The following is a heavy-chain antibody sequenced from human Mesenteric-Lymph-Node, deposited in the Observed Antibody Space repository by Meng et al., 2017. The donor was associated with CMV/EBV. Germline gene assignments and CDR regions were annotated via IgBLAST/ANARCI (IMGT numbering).Heavy chain of an antibody. CDR1: GGSISSYY. V-gene: IGHV4-59*12. J-gene: IGHJ4*02. CDR2: IYYSGST. D-gene: IGHD3/OR15-3a*01. Sequence: SETLSLTCTVSGGSISSYYWSWIRQPPGKGLEWIGYIYYSGSTNYNPSLKSRVTISVDTSKNQFSLKLSSVTAADTAVYYCARADSGMILDCWGQGALVTVSS. CDR3: ARADSGMILDC.